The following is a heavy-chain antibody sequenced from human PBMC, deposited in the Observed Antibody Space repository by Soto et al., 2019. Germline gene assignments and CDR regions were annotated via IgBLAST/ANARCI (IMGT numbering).Heavy chain of an antibody. D-gene: IGHD1-26*01. J-gene: IGHJ4*02. CDR2: IYYSGGT. V-gene: IGHV4-39*01. Sequence: SETLSLTCTVSGGSISSSSYYWGWVRQPPGKGLEWIGSIYYSGGTYYNPSLKSRVTISVDTSKNQFSLKLSSVTAADTAVYYCARPSGSYLYYFDYWGQGILVTAPQ. CDR1: GGSISSSSYY. CDR3: ARPSGSYLYYFDY.